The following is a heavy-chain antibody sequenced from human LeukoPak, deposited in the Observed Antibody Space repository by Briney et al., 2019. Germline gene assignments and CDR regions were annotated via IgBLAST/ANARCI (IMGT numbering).Heavy chain of an antibody. J-gene: IGHJ4*02. CDR2: ISWNSGSI. V-gene: IGHV3-9*01. D-gene: IGHD2-2*01. Sequence: GGSLRLSCAASGFTFDDYAMHWVRQAPGKGLEWVSGISWNSGSIGYADSVKGRFTISRDNAKNSLYLQMNSLRAEDTALYYCAKAYCSSTSCWLDYWGQGTLVTVSP. CDR3: AKAYCSSTSCWLDY. CDR1: GFTFDDYA.